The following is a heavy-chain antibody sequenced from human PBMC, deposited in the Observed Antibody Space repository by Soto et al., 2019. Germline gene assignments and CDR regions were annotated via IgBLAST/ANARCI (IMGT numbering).Heavy chain of an antibody. CDR3: AKNYPHYYGSGSYYPY. Sequence: EVQLLESGGGLVQPRGSLRLSCAASGFTFSSYAMSWVRQAPGKGLEWVSAISGSGGSTYYADSVKGRFTISRDNSKNTLYLQMNSLRAEDTAVYYCAKNYPHYYGSGSYYPYWGQGTLVTVSS. V-gene: IGHV3-23*01. CDR1: GFTFSSYA. J-gene: IGHJ4*02. D-gene: IGHD3-10*01. CDR2: ISGSGGST.